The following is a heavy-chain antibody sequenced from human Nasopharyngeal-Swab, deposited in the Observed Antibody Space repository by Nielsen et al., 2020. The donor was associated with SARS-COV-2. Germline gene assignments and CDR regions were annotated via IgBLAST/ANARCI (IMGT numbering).Heavy chain of an antibody. D-gene: IGHD3-10*01. V-gene: IGHV3-23*01. CDR3: AKSGVRGVIRYAFDI. Sequence: VRQAPGKGLEWVSAISGSGGSTYYADSVKGRFTISRDNSKNTLYLQMNSLRAEDTAVYYCAKSGVRGVIRYAFDIWGQGTMVIVSS. J-gene: IGHJ3*02. CDR2: ISGSGGST.